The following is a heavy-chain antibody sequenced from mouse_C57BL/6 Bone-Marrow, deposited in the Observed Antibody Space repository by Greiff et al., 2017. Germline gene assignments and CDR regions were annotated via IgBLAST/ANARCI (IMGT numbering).Heavy chain of an antibody. V-gene: IGHV5-17*01. D-gene: IGHD2-4*01. CDR2: ISSGSSTI. CDR1: GFTFSDYG. Sequence: EVMLVESGGGLVKPGGSLKLSCAASGFTFSDYGMHWVRQAPEKGLEWVAYISSGSSTIYYADTVKGRFTISRDNAKNTLFLQMTSLRSEDTAMYYCARPSYDYRSYWDFDVWGTGTTVTVSS. CDR3: ARPSYDYRSYWDFDV. J-gene: IGHJ1*03.